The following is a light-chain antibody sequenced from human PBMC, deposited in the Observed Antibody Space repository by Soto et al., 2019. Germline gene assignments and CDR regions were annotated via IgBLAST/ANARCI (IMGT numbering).Light chain of an antibody. CDR2: LGS. V-gene: IGKV2-28*01. CDR1: QTLLYSNGYNY. J-gene: IGKJ1*01. CDR3: MQALQTWT. Sequence: IVMTQSPLSLPVTPGEPASISCRSRQTLLYSNGYNYLNWYLQKPGQSPQLLIYLGSNRASGVPDRFSGSGSGTDFTLKISRVEAEDVGVYYCMQALQTWTFGQGTKVDIK.